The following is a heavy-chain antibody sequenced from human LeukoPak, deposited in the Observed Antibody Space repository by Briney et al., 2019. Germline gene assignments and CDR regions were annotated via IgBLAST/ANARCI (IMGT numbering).Heavy chain of an antibody. D-gene: IGHD5-18*01. V-gene: IGHV3-23*01. Sequence: GGSLRLSCAATGFTFSSYAMSWVRQGPGKVLEWVSAISGSGGSTYYADSVKGRFTISRDNSKNTLYLQMNSLRAEDTAVYYCAKDIKDTAMVYFDYWGQGTLVTVSS. CDR1: GFTFSSYA. CDR3: AKDIKDTAMVYFDY. CDR2: ISGSGGST. J-gene: IGHJ4*02.